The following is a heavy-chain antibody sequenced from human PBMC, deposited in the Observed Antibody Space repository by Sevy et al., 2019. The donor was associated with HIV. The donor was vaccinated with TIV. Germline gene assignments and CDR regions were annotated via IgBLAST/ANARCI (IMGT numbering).Heavy chain of an antibody. D-gene: IGHD3-22*01. CDR2: INQDGSEK. Sequence: GGSLRLSCAASRFTFSSYWISWVRQAPGKGLEWVANINQDGSEKYHLECVKGRFTISRDNAKNSLYLQMSSLRAEDSSVYFCARVSSIYYDRGYFYAMDVWGQGTTVTVSS. V-gene: IGHV3-7*01. CDR3: ARVSSIYYDRGYFYAMDV. J-gene: IGHJ6*02. CDR1: RFTFSSYW.